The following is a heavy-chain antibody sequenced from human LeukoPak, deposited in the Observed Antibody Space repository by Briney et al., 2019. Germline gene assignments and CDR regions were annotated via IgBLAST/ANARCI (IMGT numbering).Heavy chain of an antibody. CDR3: ARGPGRVAVPATGSFDL. D-gene: IGHD3-9*01. V-gene: IGHV3-33*01. CDR2: TWSDGSNK. Sequence: PGRSLRLSCAASGFTFSSYGMHWVRQAPGKGLEWVASTWSDGSNKYYADSVKGRFNISRDNSKNTLYLQMSSLRAEDTALYYCARGPGRVAVPATGSFDLWGQGTMVTVS. J-gene: IGHJ3*01. CDR1: GFTFSSYG.